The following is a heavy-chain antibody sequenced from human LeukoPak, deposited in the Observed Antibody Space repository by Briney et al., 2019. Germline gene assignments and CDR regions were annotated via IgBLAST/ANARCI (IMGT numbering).Heavy chain of an antibody. V-gene: IGHV3-23*01. CDR1: GFTFSSYA. CDR3: AKDRSSMVRGLCYFDY. D-gene: IGHD3-10*01. CDR2: ISGSGGST. Sequence: QSGGSLRLSCAASGFTFSSYAMSWVRQAPGKGLEWVSAISGSGGSTYYADSVKGRFTISRDNSKNTLYLQMNSLRAEDTAVYYCAKDRSSMVRGLCYFDYWGQGTLVTVSS. J-gene: IGHJ4*02.